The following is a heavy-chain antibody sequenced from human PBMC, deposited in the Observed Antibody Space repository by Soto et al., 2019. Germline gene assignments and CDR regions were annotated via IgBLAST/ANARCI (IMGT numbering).Heavy chain of an antibody. D-gene: IGHD2-2*01. CDR1: GYSFTSYW. CDR2: IYPYDSDT. CDR3: ARHLVGSTRGNFDY. V-gene: IGHV5-51*01. Sequence: GESLKISCQTSGYSFTSYWIGWVRQMPGKGMEWMGNIYPYDSDTRYSPSFQGQVTISADTSITTAYLQWSGLRASDTAMYFCARHLVGSTRGNFDYWGQGTLVTVSS. J-gene: IGHJ4*01.